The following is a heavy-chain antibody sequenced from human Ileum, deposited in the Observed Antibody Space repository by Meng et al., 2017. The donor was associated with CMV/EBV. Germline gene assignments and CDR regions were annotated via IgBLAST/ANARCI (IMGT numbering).Heavy chain of an antibody. CDR1: GGSSSGSF. CDR2: INHSGST. J-gene: IGHJ4*02. Sequence: RHDWGAGILEPAENLPLTCAFYGGSSSGSFWSWIRPPPGKGLEWIGEINHSGSTNYNPSLKSRVTISVDTSKNQFSLKLSSVTAADTAVYYCARGRRDGYNNPPLDYWGQGTLVTVSS. V-gene: IGHV4-34*01. D-gene: IGHD5-24*01. CDR3: ARGRRDGYNNPPLDY.